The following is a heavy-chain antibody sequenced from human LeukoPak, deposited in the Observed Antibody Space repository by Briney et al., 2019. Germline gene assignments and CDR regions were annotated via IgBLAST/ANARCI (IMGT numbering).Heavy chain of an antibody. Sequence: PSETLSLTCAVFGGSFSGYYWSWIRQPPGKGLGWIGEIDHSGSTNYNPSLKSRVTISVDTSKNQFSLQLSSVTAADTAVYYCARKIYGSGSYYPHWGQGTLVTVSS. CDR3: ARKIYGSGSYYPH. V-gene: IGHV4-34*01. CDR1: GGSFSGYY. J-gene: IGHJ4*02. CDR2: IDHSGST. D-gene: IGHD3-10*01.